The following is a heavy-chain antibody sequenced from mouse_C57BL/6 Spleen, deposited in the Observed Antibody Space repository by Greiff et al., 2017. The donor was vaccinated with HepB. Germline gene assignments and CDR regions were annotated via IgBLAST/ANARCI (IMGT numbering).Heavy chain of an antibody. CDR2: IYPGDGDT. D-gene: IGHD1-1*01. V-gene: IGHV1-80*01. J-gene: IGHJ1*03. CDR1: GYAFSSYW. CDR3: APTITTVVATRYFDV. Sequence: VQLQQSGAELVKPGASVKISCKASGYAFSSYWMNWVKQRPGKGLEWIGQIYPGDGDTNYNGKFKGKATLTADKSSSTAYMQLSSLTSEDSAVYFGAPTITTVVATRYFDVWGTGTTVTVSS.